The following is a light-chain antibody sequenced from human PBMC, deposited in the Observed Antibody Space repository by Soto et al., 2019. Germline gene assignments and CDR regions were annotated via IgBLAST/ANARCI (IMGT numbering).Light chain of an antibody. CDR3: AAWDDSPSGHVV. V-gene: IGLV1-47*01. CDR2: RNN. CDR1: SSNIGSNY. J-gene: IGLJ2*01. Sequence: QPVLTQPPSASGTPGQRVTFSCSGSSSNIGSNYVYWYQQLPGTAPKLLIYRNNQRPSGVPDRFSGSKSGTSASLAISGLRSEDEADYYCAAWDDSPSGHVVFGGGTQLTVL.